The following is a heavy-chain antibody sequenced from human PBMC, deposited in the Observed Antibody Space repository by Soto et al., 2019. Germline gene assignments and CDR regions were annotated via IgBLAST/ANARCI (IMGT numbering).Heavy chain of an antibody. J-gene: IGHJ5*02. V-gene: IGHV1-2*02. CDR2: INAHSGGT. CDR1: GFSFTGYY. Sequence: ASVKVSCKASGFSFTGYYIHWLRQAPGQGLEWMGWINAHSGGTEYAQKFQGRVTLTRDTSIATAYLTLTSLTSDDTALYYCAKDLTRQLAYWLDPWGQGSQVTVSS. D-gene: IGHD6-6*01. CDR3: AKDLTRQLAYWLDP.